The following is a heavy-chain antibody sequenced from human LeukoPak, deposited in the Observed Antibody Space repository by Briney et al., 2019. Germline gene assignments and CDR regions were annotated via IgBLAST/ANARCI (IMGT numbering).Heavy chain of an antibody. CDR3: ARIGPILGAAWVDY. CDR2: IYYSGST. J-gene: IGHJ4*02. D-gene: IGHD3-3*02. CDR1: GGSISSYY. Sequence: KASETLSLTCTVSGGSISSYYWSWIRQPPGKGLEWIGYIYYSGSTNYNPSLKSRVTMSVDTSKNQFSLRLSSVTAVDTAVYYCARIGPILGAAWVDYWGQGTLVSVSS. V-gene: IGHV4-59*12.